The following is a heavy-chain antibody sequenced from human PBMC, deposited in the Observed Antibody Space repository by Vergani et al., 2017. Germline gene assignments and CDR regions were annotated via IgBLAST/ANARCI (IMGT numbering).Heavy chain of an antibody. V-gene: IGHV4-34*01. CDR2: INHSGST. J-gene: IGHJ3*01. CDR3: ARSIHLNGARFSV. Sequence: QVHLQQWGAGLLKPSETLSLTCSVYGGSFSGYYWSWIRQPPGKGLEWIGEINHSGSTNYNPSLKSRVTISVDTSKNQFSLKLSSVTAADTAVYYCARSIHLNGARFSVWGQGTMVTVSS. CDR1: GGSFSGYY. D-gene: IGHD1-1*01.